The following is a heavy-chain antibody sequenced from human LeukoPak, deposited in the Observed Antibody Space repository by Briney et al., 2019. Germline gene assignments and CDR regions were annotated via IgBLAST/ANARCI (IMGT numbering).Heavy chain of an antibody. CDR3: ARGFSKPFDP. Sequence: GGSLRLSCAASGFTFDDYGMSWVRQAPGKRLEWVSGINWNGGSTGYADSVKGRLTISRDNAKNSLYLQMNSLRAEDTALYHCARGFSKPFDPWGQGTLVTVSS. CDR2: INWNGGST. CDR1: GFTFDDYG. J-gene: IGHJ5*02. V-gene: IGHV3-20*01.